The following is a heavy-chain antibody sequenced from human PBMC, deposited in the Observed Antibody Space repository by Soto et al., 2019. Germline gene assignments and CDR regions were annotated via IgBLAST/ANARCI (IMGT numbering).Heavy chain of an antibody. CDR3: ARRLVNRPVDP. D-gene: IGHD2-15*01. Sequence: QVQLQQWGAGLLKPSETLSLTCAVYGGSFSGYFWTWIRQPPGKGLEWIGQINHSGGTNYNPSLKSRVSISIDTYKNQFSLNLNSVSAADTAVYYCARRLVNRPVDPWGQGTLVTVSS. J-gene: IGHJ5*02. V-gene: IGHV4-34*01. CDR2: INHSGGT. CDR1: GGSFSGYF.